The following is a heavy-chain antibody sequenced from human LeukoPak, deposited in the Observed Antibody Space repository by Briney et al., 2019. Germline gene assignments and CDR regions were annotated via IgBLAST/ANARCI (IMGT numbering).Heavy chain of an antibody. CDR1: GFTFSNYN. CDR2: ILYDGTNK. Sequence: SGGSLRLSCAASGFTFSNYNMHWVRQAPGKGLEWVAFILYDGTNKYYADSVKGRFTISRDNAKNSPYLQMNSLRAEDTAIYYCARQSGTMVTTRFDYWGQGTLVTVSS. J-gene: IGHJ4*02. V-gene: IGHV3-30*12. D-gene: IGHD4-17*01. CDR3: ARQSGTMVTTRFDY.